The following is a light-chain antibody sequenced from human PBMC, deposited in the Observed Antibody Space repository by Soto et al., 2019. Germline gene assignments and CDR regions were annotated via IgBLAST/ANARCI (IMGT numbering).Light chain of an antibody. Sequence: DIQMTQSPSSLSASVGDRVTITCRASQTINSYLNWYQQIPGKAPKVLIYAASSLQSGVPSRFSGSGSGTDFTLTISSLQPEDFATYYCQHTYSPPYTFGQGTKLEIK. J-gene: IGKJ2*01. V-gene: IGKV1-39*01. CDR1: QTINSY. CDR2: AAS. CDR3: QHTYSPPYT.